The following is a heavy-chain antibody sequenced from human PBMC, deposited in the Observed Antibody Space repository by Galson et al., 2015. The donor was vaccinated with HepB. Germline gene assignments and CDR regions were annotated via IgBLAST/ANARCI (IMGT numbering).Heavy chain of an antibody. CDR2: FDPEDGET. Sequence: SVKVSCKVSGYTLTELSMHWVRQAPGKGLEWLGGFDPEDGETIYAQKFQGRLTMTEDSSTDTAYMDLRNLRSEDTAVYYCATFAPGPTYTPNYYYYYMDVWGKGTTVTVSS. CDR1: GYTLTELS. CDR3: ATFAPGPTYTPNYYYYYMDV. V-gene: IGHV1-24*01. J-gene: IGHJ6*03. D-gene: IGHD1-1*01.